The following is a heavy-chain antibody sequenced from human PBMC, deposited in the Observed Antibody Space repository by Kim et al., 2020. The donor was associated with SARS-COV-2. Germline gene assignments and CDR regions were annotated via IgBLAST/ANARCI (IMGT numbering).Heavy chain of an antibody. Sequence: PSLNSRVTISVNTSKNQISLRLSAVTAADTAVYYCARLVVPGSTHCYIDYWGQGTLVTVSS. D-gene: IGHD1-1*01. V-gene: IGHV4-31*02. CDR3: ARLVVPGSTHCYIDY. J-gene: IGHJ4*02.